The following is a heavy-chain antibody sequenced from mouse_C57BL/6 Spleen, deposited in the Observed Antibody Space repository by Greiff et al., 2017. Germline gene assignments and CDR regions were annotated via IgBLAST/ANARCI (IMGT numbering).Heavy chain of an antibody. CDR1: GFTFSSYA. CDR3: TRDRTWTGWFAY. V-gene: IGHV5-9-1*02. Sequence: EVMLVESGDGLVKPGGSLTLSCAASGFTFSSYAMSWVRQTPDKRLVWVAYISSGCDYIYYAGTVKGRITISRDQARNNLYLQMSSLKSEDTAMYYCTRDRTWTGWFAYWGQGTLVTVSA. J-gene: IGHJ3*01. CDR2: ISSGCDYI.